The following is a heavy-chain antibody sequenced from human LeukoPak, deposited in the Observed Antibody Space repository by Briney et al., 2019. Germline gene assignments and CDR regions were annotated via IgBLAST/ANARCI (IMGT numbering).Heavy chain of an antibody. CDR2: IYYSGST. CDR3: ARASIADTNFDY. CDR1: GGSISSGDYY. Sequence: SETLSLTCTVSGGSISSGDYYWSWIRQPPGKGLEWIGYIYYSGSTYYNPSLKSRVTISVDTSKNQFSLKLSSVTAADTAVYYCARASIADTNFDYWGQGTLVTVSS. J-gene: IGHJ4*02. V-gene: IGHV4-30-4*02. D-gene: IGHD6-6*01.